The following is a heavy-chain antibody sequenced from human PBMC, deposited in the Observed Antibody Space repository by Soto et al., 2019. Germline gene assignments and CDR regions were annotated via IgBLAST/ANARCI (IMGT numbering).Heavy chain of an antibody. V-gene: IGHV1-18*01. Sequence: APGKVSCQASVYTYSRYGISWVRPAHGQGLEWMGWISAYNGNTNYAQKLQGRVTTTTDTSTSTAYMELRSLRSDDTAVYYCARGGVVPAVADAFDIWGQGTMVTVSS. CDR3: ARGGVVPAVADAFDI. CDR2: ISAYNGNT. J-gene: IGHJ3*02. D-gene: IGHD2-2*01. CDR1: VYTYSRYG.